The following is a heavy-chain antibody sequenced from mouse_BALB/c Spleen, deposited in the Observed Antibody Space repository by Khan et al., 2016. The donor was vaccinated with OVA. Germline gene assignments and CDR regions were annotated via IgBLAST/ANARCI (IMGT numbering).Heavy chain of an antibody. J-gene: IGHJ2*01. CDR3: DRMSGK. Sequence: VQLKESGAELVKPGATVKMSCTASGFYIKDSYMHWLKQWPEQGLEWIGSIDPPNGNTKYDPKFQGKATITADTSSNTAYLQLRSLTSEDTAFDCCDRMSGKWGQGTTLTVSS. V-gene: IGHV14-3*02. CDR1: GFYIKDSY. CDR2: IDPPNGNT.